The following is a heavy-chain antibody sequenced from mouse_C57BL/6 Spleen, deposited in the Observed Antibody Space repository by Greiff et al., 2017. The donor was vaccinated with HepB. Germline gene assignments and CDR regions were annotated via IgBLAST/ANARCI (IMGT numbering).Heavy chain of an antibody. CDR1: GYAFTNYL. V-gene: IGHV1-54*01. Sequence: QVQLQQSGAELVRPGTSVKVSCKASGYAFTNYLIEWVKQRPGQGLEWIGVINPGSGGTNYNEKFKGKATLTADKSSSTAYMQLSSLTSEDSAVYFCARSPIYYYGSSYVGPHWYFDGWGTGTTVTVSS. J-gene: IGHJ1*03. CDR2: INPGSGGT. CDR3: ARSPIYYYGSSYVGPHWYFDG. D-gene: IGHD1-1*01.